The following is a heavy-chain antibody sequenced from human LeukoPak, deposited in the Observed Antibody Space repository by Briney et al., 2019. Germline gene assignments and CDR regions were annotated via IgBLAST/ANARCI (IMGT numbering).Heavy chain of an antibody. D-gene: IGHD5-24*01. V-gene: IGHV1-69*05. CDR1: GGTFSSYA. CDR3: ARDGYNYWSFDY. Sequence: SVKVSCKASGGTFSSYAISWVRQAPGQGLEWMGGIIPIFGTANYAQKFQGRVTITTDESTSTAYMELSSLRPEDTAVYYCARDGYNYWSFDYWGQGTLVTVSS. CDR2: IIPIFGTA. J-gene: IGHJ4*02.